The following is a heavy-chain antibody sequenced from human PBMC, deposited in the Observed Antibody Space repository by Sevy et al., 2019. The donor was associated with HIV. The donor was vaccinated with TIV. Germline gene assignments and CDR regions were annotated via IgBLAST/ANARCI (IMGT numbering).Heavy chain of an antibody. CDR1: GFSFDSYG. V-gene: IGHV3-23*01. D-gene: IGHD3-22*01. CDR3: AKGGGGHYDPDEIGYYFYYYNMDV. CDR2: ISGSGTRT. Sequence: GGSLRLSCAVSGFSFDSYGMTWVRQAPGKGLEWVSGISGSGTRTYYADSVKGRFIISRDNSKNTLYLQMNSLRSEDKGRSCGAKGGGGHYDPDEIGYYFYYYNMDVWGKGTTVTVSS. J-gene: IGHJ6*03.